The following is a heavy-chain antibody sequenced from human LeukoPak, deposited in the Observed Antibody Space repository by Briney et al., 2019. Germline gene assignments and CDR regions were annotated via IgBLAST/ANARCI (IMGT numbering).Heavy chain of an antibody. J-gene: IGHJ4*02. CDR1: GGSISSGGYY. V-gene: IGHV4-31*03. CDR2: IYYSGST. CDR3: ARDRYGSGYYFDY. D-gene: IGHD3-10*01. Sequence: NASEALSLTCTVSGGSISSGGYYWSWIRQHPGKGLEWIGYIYYSGSTYYNPSLKSRVTISVDTSKNQFSLKLSSVTAADTAVYYCARDRYGSGYYFDYWGQGTLVTVSS.